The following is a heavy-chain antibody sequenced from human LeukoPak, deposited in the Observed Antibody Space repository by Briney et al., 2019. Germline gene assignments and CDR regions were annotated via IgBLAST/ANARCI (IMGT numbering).Heavy chain of an antibody. D-gene: IGHD2-15*01. Sequence: SETLSLTCTVSGGSISSYYWSWIRQPAGKGLEWIGRIYTSGSTNYNPSLKSRVTISVDKSKNQISLKLSSVTAADTAVYYCAREPIYCSGGSCYSGDVWGKGTTVTVSS. CDR3: AREPIYCSGGSCYSGDV. V-gene: IGHV4-4*07. J-gene: IGHJ6*04. CDR1: GGSISSYY. CDR2: IYTSGST.